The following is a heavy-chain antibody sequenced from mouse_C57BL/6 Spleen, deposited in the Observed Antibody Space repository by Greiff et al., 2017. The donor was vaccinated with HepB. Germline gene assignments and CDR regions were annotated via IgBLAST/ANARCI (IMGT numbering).Heavy chain of an antibody. CDR1: GFTFSSYG. Sequence: EVKLVESGGDLVKPGGSLKLSCAASGFTFSSYGMSWVRQTPDKRLEWVATISSGGSYTYYPDSVKGRFTISRDNAKNTLYLQMSSLKSEDTAMYYCARHPNYGSSYVYYAMDYWGQGTSVTVSS. CDR2: ISSGGSYT. CDR3: ARHPNYGSSYVYYAMDY. D-gene: IGHD1-1*01. V-gene: IGHV5-6*01. J-gene: IGHJ4*01.